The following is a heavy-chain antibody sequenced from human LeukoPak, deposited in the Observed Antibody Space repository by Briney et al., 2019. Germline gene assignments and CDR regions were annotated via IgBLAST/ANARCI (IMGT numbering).Heavy chain of an antibody. CDR2: ISSSSSYI. J-gene: IGHJ4*02. V-gene: IGHV3-21*01. CDR1: GFTFSSYS. D-gene: IGHD6-19*01. CDR3: ARLAVAVFFDY. Sequence: PGGSLRLSCAASGFTFSSYSMNWVRQAPGKRLEWVSSISSSSSYIYYADSVKGRFTISRDNAKNSLYLQMNSLRAEDTAVYYCARLAVAVFFDYWGQGTLVTVSS.